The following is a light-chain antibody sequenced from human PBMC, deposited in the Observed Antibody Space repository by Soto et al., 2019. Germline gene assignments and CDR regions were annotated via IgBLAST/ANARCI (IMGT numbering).Light chain of an antibody. Sequence: EIVMTQSPATLSRSPGEGATLYCRASQSVSNNLAWYQQKPGQPPRLLIFGASTRATGIPARFSGSGSEAEFALTISTLQSEDFAVYYCQQYSVWPLTFGGGTKVEIK. CDR1: QSVSNN. CDR2: GAS. V-gene: IGKV3D-15*01. CDR3: QQYSVWPLT. J-gene: IGKJ4*01.